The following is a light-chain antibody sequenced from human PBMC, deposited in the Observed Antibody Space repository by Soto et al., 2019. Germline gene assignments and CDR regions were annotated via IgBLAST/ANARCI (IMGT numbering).Light chain of an antibody. CDR2: GAS. CDR1: QSINNDY. J-gene: IGKJ1*01. Sequence: EIVLTQSPGTLSLSPGDRATLSCRASQSINNDYLAWYQQKPGQAPRLLIYGASRRATGIPDRFSGSGSGTDFTLTISRLEPEDFAVYYCQQYGSSPRTFGQGTKVDNK. V-gene: IGKV3-20*01. CDR3: QQYGSSPRT.